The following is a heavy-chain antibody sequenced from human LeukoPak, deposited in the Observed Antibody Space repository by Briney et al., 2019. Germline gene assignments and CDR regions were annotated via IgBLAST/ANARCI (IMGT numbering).Heavy chain of an antibody. Sequence: KPGASVKVSCKTSGYTFSTYGIAWVRQAPGQGLEWMGWISAYNGNTNYAQNLQGRVTITTDESTSTAYMELSSLRSEDTAVYYCARDNSMVRGVIITSPFDYWGQGTLVTVSS. CDR2: ISAYNGNT. CDR1: GYTFSTYG. V-gene: IGHV1-18*01. J-gene: IGHJ4*02. D-gene: IGHD3-10*01. CDR3: ARDNSMVRGVIITSPFDY.